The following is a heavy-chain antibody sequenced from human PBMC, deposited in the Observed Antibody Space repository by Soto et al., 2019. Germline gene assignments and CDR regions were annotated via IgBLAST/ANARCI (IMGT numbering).Heavy chain of an antibody. J-gene: IGHJ4*02. D-gene: IGHD1-26*01. V-gene: IGHV4-59*01. Sequence: LSLTCPISGGSISVYYWSWVRQPPGHELEWIGYIYASGSPYYNPSLRSRVTISADTSKNQISLKLTSPTAADTAVYYCARGVGSSPPRYWGRGTLVTVSS. CDR2: IYASGSP. CDR1: GGSISVYY. CDR3: ARGVGSSPPRY.